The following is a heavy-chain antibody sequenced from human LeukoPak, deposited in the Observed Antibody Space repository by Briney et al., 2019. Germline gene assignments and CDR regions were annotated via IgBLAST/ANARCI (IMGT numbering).Heavy chain of an antibody. J-gene: IGHJ4*02. D-gene: IGHD3-22*01. V-gene: IGHV3-21*01. CDR2: ISSSSSYI. CDR3: AKVLGGYHTFDY. CDR1: GFTFNTYS. Sequence: PGGSLRLSCAASGFTFNTYSMSWVSQAPGKGLEWVSSISSSSSYIYYADSVRGRFTISRDNAKNSLYLQMNSLRAEDTAVYYCAKVLGGYHTFDYWGQGTLVTVSS.